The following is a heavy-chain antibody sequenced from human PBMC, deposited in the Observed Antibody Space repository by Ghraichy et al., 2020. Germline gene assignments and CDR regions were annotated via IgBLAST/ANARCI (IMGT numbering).Heavy chain of an antibody. CDR2: INNTGGNS. CDR3: AKDYSSGWYDAFDI. J-gene: IGHJ3*02. Sequence: SCAASGFSFSRYGMSWVRQAPGKGLEWVSAINNTGGNSYYADSVKGRFTISRDNTKGTLYLQMNSLGAKDTAVYYCAKDYSSGWYDAFDIWGQETMVTVSS. CDR1: GFSFSRYG. D-gene: IGHD6-19*01. V-gene: IGHV3-23*01.